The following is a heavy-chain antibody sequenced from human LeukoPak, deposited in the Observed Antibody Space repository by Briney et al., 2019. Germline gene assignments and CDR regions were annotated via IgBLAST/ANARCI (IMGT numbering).Heavy chain of an antibody. CDR3: ARQHIVVVTAIPTFDI. CDR1: GGSISSSSYY. CDR2: IYYSGST. V-gene: IGHV4-39*01. J-gene: IGHJ3*02. D-gene: IGHD2-21*02. Sequence: SEILSLTCTVSGGSISSSSYYWGWIRQPPGKGLEWIGSIYYSGSTYYNPSLKSRVTISVDTSKNQFSLKLSSVTAADTAVYYCARQHIVVVTAIPTFDIWGQGTMVTVSS.